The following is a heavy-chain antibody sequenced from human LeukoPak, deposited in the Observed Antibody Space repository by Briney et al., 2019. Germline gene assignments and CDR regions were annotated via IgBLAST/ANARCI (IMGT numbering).Heavy chain of an antibody. J-gene: IGHJ6*03. Sequence: SETLSLTCAVSGGSISSSTNWWSWVRQPPGKGLEWIGESYHSGGTNYNPSLKSRITISVDKSQNQFSLKVNSLTAADTAVYYCATNGYYCIDVWGKGTTVTVSS. CDR2: SYHSGGT. CDR1: GGSISSSTNW. D-gene: IGHD2-8*01. V-gene: IGHV4-4*02. CDR3: ATNGYYCIDV.